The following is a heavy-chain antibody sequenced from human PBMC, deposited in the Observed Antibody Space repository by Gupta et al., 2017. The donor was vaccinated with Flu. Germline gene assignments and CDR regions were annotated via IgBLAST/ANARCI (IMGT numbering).Heavy chain of an antibody. CDR2: MNPFGGST. CDR3: ARLASCGGDCYYFDY. Sequence: QVQLVQSGAEVKKPGASVKLSCKASGYTFTKSEMHWVRQAPGQGLEWMGLMNPFGGSTNYAQKFQGRVTMTRDMSTSTVYMEVNSLNSDDTAVYYCARLASCGGDCYYFDYWGQGTLVIVSS. CDR1: GYTFTKSE. J-gene: IGHJ4*02. V-gene: IGHV1-46*03. D-gene: IGHD2-21*02.